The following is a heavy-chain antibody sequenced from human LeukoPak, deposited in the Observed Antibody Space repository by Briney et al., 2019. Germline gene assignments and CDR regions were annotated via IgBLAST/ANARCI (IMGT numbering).Heavy chain of an antibody. D-gene: IGHD3-10*01. V-gene: IGHV4-34*01. Sequence: PSETLSLTCAVYGGSFSGYYWSWIRQPPGKGLEWIGEINHSGSTNYNPSLKSRVTISVDTSKNQCSLKLSSVTAADTAVYYCATTRVRGVIRNLGLDVWGQGTTVTVSS. CDR3: ATTRVRGVIRNLGLDV. CDR1: GGSFSGYY. CDR2: INHSGST. J-gene: IGHJ6*02.